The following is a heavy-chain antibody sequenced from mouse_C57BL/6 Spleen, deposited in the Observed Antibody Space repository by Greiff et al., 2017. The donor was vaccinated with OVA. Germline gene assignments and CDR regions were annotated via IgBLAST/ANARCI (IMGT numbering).Heavy chain of an antibody. J-gene: IGHJ3*01. CDR3: AIKVYYDYDGGFAY. D-gene: IGHD2-4*01. CDR1: GYTFTSYW. V-gene: IGHV1-74*01. CDR2: IHPSDSDT. Sequence: VKLQQPGAELVKPGASVKVSCKASGYTFTSYWMHWVKQRPGQGLEWIGRIHPSDSDTNYNQKFKGKATLTVDKSSSTAYMQLSSLTSEDSAVYYCAIKVYYDYDGGFAYWGQGTLVTVSA.